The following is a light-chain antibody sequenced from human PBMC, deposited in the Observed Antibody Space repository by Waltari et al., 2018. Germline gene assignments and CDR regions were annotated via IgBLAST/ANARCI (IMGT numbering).Light chain of an antibody. CDR3: QQTYTTPTWT. CDR1: QTISKY. Sequence: DIQMTQSPLSLSASVVDRVTITCRARQTISKYLNWYQQKPGKAPKLLIHAASRLQSGVPSRFSGSGSETEFTLTINSLQLEDFAIYYCQQTYTTPTWTFGQGTRVEIK. J-gene: IGKJ1*01. CDR2: AAS. V-gene: IGKV1-39*01.